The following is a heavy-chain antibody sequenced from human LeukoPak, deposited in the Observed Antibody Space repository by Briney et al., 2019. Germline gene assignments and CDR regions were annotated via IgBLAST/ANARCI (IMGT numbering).Heavy chain of an antibody. Sequence: SVKVSCKASGGTFSSYAISWVRQAPGQGLEWMGRIIPILGIAHYAQKFQGRVTITADKSTSTAYMELSSLRSEDTAVYYCASSGSNDAFDIWGQGTMVTVSS. V-gene: IGHV1-69*04. CDR2: IIPILGIA. CDR1: GGTFSSYA. D-gene: IGHD3-22*01. J-gene: IGHJ3*02. CDR3: ASSGSNDAFDI.